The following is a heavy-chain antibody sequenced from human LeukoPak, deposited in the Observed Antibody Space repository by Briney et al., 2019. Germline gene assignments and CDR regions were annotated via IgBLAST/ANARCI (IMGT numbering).Heavy chain of an antibody. CDR2: IYNSGST. D-gene: IGHD5-12*01. CDR1: GGSISTYY. Sequence: SETLSLTCTVSGGSISTYYWSWIRQPPGKGLEWIGYIYNSGSTNYNPSLKSRVTISVDTSKNQFSLKLSSVTAADTAIYYCARHSRPGYGGYENAFDIWGQGTMVTVSS. J-gene: IGHJ3*02. CDR3: ARHSRPGYGGYENAFDI. V-gene: IGHV4-59*08.